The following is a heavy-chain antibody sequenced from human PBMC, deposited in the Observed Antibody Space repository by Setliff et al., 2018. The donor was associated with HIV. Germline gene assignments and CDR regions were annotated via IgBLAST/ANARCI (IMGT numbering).Heavy chain of an antibody. V-gene: IGHV1-69*05. CDR2: IIPLFGTA. CDR3: ARDDEDGTDCSGGSYSGRGFNWFDP. CDR1: GDTFSNSL. J-gene: IGHJ5*02. D-gene: IGHD2-15*01. Sequence: SVKVSCKASGDTFSNSLVTWVRQAPGQGLEWMGGIIPLFGTANYAQKFQGRVTITTDESTSTAYMELSSLRSEDTAVYYCARDDEDGTDCSGGSYSGRGFNWFDPWGQGTLVTVSS.